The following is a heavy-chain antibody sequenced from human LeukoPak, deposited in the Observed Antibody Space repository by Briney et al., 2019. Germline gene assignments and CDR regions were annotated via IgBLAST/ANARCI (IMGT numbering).Heavy chain of an antibody. CDR3: ARGHTAGVDY. D-gene: IGHD4-17*01. CDR2: IIPIFGTA. J-gene: IGHJ4*02. CDR1: GGTFSSYA. V-gene: IGHV1-69*05. Sequence: GASVKVSCKASGGTFSSYAISWVRQAPGQGLEWMGGIIPIFGTANYAQKFQGRVTITTDESTSTAYMELRSLRSDDTAVYYCARGHTAGVDYWGQGTLVTVSS.